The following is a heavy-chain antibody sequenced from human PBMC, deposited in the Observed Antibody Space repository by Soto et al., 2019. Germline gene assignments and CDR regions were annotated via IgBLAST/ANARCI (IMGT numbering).Heavy chain of an antibody. CDR2: IYHSGST. CDR3: ARRRVGSSGLTFDY. Sequence: PSETLSLTCAVSGYSISSGYYWGRIRQPPGKGLEWIGSIYHSGSTYYNPSLKSRVTISVDTSKNQFSLKLSSVTAADTAVYYCARRRVGSSGLTFDYWGQGTLVTVSS. CDR1: GYSISSGYY. V-gene: IGHV4-38-2*01. D-gene: IGHD3-22*01. J-gene: IGHJ4*02.